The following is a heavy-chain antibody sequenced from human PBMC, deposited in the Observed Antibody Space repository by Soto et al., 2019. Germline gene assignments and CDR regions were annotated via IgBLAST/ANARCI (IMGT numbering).Heavy chain of an antibody. CDR1: GFTFINYA. Sequence: EVQLLESGGGFVQPGGSLRLSCAGSGFTFINYAMNWVRQAPGKGLEWVSSISGGGDAAFFPDSVRGRFTISRDNSKNTVTLQMNSLVVDDTAVYYCARKILGSTSRPNYWYFDLWGRGTLVTVSS. CDR2: ISGGGDAA. J-gene: IGHJ2*01. D-gene: IGHD2-2*01. V-gene: IGHV3-23*01. CDR3: ARKILGSTSRPNYWYFDL.